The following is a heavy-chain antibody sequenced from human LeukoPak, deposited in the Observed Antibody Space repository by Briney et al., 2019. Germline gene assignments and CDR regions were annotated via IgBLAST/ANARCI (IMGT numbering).Heavy chain of an antibody. CDR2: ISYDGSNK. CDR1: GFTFSSYG. J-gene: IGHJ4*02. D-gene: IGHD4-11*01. CDR3: AKGTTYHVY. Sequence: PGRSLRLSCAASGFTFSSYGMHWVRQAPGKGLEWVAVISYDGSNKYYADSVKGRFTISRDNSKNTLYLQMNSLRAEDTAVYYCAKGTTYHVYWGQGTLVTVSS. V-gene: IGHV3-30*18.